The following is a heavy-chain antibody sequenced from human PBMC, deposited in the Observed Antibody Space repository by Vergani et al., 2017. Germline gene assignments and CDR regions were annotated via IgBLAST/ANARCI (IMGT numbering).Heavy chain of an antibody. J-gene: IGHJ1*01. V-gene: IGHV3-66*04. Sequence: EVQLLESGGGLVQPGGSLRLSCAVSGFTVSSHYMSWVRQAPGKGLEWVSVIFSGGYTYYADSVKGRFTISRDDSKNSLYLQMNSLRAEGTAVYYCASQYYDFWSGRDWGQGTLVTVSS. CDR2: IFSGGYT. CDR3: ASQYYDFWSGRD. D-gene: IGHD3-3*01. CDR1: GFTVSSHY.